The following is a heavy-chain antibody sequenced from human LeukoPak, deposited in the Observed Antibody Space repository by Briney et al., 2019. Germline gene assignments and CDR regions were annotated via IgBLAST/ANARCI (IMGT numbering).Heavy chain of an antibody. CDR2: IIPIFGTA. Sequence: SVKVSCKASGGTFSSYAISWVRQAPGQGLEWMGRIIPIFGTANYAQKFQGRVTITTDESTSTAYMELSSLRSEDTAVYYCARGDYGGNSDRRGPLSGLNWFDPWGQGTLVTVSS. J-gene: IGHJ5*02. D-gene: IGHD4-23*01. CDR1: GGTFSSYA. V-gene: IGHV1-69*05. CDR3: ARGDYGGNSDRRGPLSGLNWFDP.